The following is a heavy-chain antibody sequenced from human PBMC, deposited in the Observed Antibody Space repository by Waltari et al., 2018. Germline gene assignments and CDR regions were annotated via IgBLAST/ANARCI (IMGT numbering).Heavy chain of an antibody. CDR3: ARLGYYYDSSAP. D-gene: IGHD3-22*01. CDR2: IYHSGGT. V-gene: IGHV4-38-2*01. J-gene: IGHJ5*02. Sequence: QVQLQESGPGLVKPSETLSLTCAVSGYSISSGYYWGWIRQPPGKGLEWIGSIYHSGGTYYNPSLKSRVTISVDTSKNQFSLKLSSVTAADTAVYYCARLGYYYDSSAPWGQGTLVTVSS. CDR1: GYSISSGYY.